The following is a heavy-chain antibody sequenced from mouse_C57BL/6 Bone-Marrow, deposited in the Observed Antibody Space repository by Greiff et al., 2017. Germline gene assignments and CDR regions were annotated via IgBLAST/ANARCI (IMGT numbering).Heavy chain of an antibody. V-gene: IGHV1-69*01. CDR2: IDPSDSYT. CDR1: GYTFTSYW. Sequence: QVQLQQPGAELVMPGASVKLSCKASGYTFTSYWMHWVKQRPGQGLEWIGEIDPSDSYTNYNQKFKGKSTLTVDKSSSTAYMQLSSLTSEDSAVYYCASEGYYFDYWGQGTTLTVSS. J-gene: IGHJ2*01. CDR3: ASEGYYFDY.